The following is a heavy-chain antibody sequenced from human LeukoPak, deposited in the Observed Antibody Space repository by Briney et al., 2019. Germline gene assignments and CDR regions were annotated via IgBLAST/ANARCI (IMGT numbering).Heavy chain of an antibody. V-gene: IGHV4-59*11. CDR2: IYYSGST. J-gene: IGHJ6*02. D-gene: IGHD2-2*01. CDR1: GGSLSRHY. Sequence: SETLSLPCTVCGGSLSRHYWSWLRQPPGKGLVWLGYIYYSGSTNYNPSLKSRVTISVDTSKNQFSLKLSSVTAADTAVYYCARFPRVVPAAMNGYYYYGMDVWGQGTTVTVSS. CDR3: ARFPRVVPAAMNGYYYYGMDV.